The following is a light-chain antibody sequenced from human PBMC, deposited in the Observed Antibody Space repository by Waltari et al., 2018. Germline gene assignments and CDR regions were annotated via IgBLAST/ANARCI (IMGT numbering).Light chain of an antibody. CDR1: SSNFGAGYD. Sequence: QSVLTQPPSVSGAPGQSITISCTGSSSNFGAGYDVHWYQQLPGTAPKLLIYANKNRPSGGPDRFSGSKSGTSASLAITGLQAEDEADYYCQSFDRSLSASVFGGGTKLTVL. V-gene: IGLV1-40*01. CDR3: QSFDRSLSASV. J-gene: IGLJ3*02. CDR2: ANK.